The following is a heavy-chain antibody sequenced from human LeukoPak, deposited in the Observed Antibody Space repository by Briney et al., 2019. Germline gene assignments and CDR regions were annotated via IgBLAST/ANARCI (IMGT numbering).Heavy chain of an antibody. D-gene: IGHD3-22*01. V-gene: IGHV1-18*01. CDR1: GYTFTSYG. J-gene: IGHJ4*02. CDR3: AVSGYYDSSGYKFDY. CDR2: ISAYNGNT. Sequence: ASVKVSCKASGYTFTSYGISWVRQAPGQGLEWMGWISAYNGNTNYAQKLQGRVTMTTDTSTSTAYMELGSLRSDDTAVYYCAVSGYYDSSGYKFDYWGQGTLVTVSS.